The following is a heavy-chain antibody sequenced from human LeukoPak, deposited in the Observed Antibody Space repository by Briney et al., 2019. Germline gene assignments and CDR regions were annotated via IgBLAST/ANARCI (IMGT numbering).Heavy chain of an antibody. D-gene: IGHD3-9*01. J-gene: IGHJ4*02. V-gene: IGHV4-34*01. Sequence: SETLSLTCTVSGGSISSYYWSWIRQPPGKGLEWIGEIHHSGSTNYNPSLKSRVTISVDTSKNQFSLKLSSVTAADTAFYYCARGDILTGYSDWGQGTLVTVSS. CDR1: GGSISSYY. CDR2: IHHSGST. CDR3: ARGDILTGYSD.